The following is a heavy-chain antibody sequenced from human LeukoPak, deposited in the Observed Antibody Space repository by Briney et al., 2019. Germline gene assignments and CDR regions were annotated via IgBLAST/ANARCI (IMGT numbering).Heavy chain of an antibody. CDR1: GGSISSYY. D-gene: IGHD3-9*01. CDR2: IYYSGST. CDR3: ARLGTYYDILTGYYWGDRAVGYFDY. Sequence: PSETLSLTCTVSGGSISSYYWSWIRQPPGKGLEWIGYIYYSGSTNYNPSLKSRVTISVDTSKNQFSLKLSSVTAADTAVYYCARLGTYYDILTGYYWGDRAVGYFDYWGQGTLVTVSS. J-gene: IGHJ4*02. V-gene: IGHV4-59*08.